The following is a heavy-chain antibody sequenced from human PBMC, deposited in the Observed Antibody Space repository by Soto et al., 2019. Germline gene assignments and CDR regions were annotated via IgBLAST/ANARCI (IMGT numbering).Heavy chain of an antibody. CDR3: ARLWFGELRAYYFDY. Sequence: GESLKISCKGSGYSFTTYWIGWVRQMPGKGLEWMGIIYSGDSDTRYSPSFQGQVTISADKAISTAYLQWSSLKASDTAMYYCARLWFGELRAYYFDYWGQGTLVTVSS. CDR2: IYSGDSDT. D-gene: IGHD3-10*01. V-gene: IGHV5-51*01. CDR1: GYSFTTYW. J-gene: IGHJ4*02.